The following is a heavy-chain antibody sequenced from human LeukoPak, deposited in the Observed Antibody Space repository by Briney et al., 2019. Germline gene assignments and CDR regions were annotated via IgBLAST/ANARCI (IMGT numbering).Heavy chain of an antibody. CDR1: GFTFSNAW. Sequence: GGSLRLSCAASGFTFSNAWMSWVRQAPGKGLEWVGRIKSKTDGGTTDYAAPVKGRFTISRDDSKNTLYLQMNSLKTEDTAVYYCTTDYYYDRWAFDIWGQGTMVTVSS. V-gene: IGHV3-15*01. CDR3: TTDYYYDRWAFDI. CDR2: IKSKTDGGTT. D-gene: IGHD3-22*01. J-gene: IGHJ3*02.